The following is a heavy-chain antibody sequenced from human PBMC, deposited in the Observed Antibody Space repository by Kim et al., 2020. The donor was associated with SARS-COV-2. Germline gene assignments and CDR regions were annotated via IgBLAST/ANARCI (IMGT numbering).Heavy chain of an antibody. CDR3: ARDNSAGSAWWFDP. D-gene: IGHD2-15*01. Sequence: ARKFQGRVTMTRDTSTSTAYMELSSLRAGDTAVYYCARDNSAGSAWWFDPWGQGTLVTVSS. J-gene: IGHJ5*02. V-gene: IGHV1-46*01.